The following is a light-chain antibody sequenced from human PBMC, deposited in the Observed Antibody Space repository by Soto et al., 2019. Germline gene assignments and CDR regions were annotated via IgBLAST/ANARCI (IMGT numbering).Light chain of an antibody. V-gene: IGKV3D-15*01. CDR1: QSVSST. CDR2: GAS. CDR3: QQYNNWPPIT. J-gene: IGKJ5*01. Sequence: EIVLTQSPGTLSLSPGEGATRSCRASQSVSSTYLAWYQQKPGQAPRLLIYGASTRATGIPARFSGSGSGTEFTLTISSLQSEDFAVYYCQQYNNWPPITFGQGTRLEIK.